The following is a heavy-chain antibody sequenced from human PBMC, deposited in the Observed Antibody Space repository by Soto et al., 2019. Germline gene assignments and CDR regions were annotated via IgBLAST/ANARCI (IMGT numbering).Heavy chain of an antibody. CDR3: ARERYQVISDGMDV. J-gene: IGHJ6*02. V-gene: IGHV1-2*02. CDR1: GYTFTGYY. D-gene: IGHD2-2*01. CDR2: INPQTGGT. Sequence: AAVKVSCKASGYTFTGYYIHWVREAPGQGLEWMGWINPQTGGTSYAQKFQGRVTLSRDTSINTAYLELSRLRFDDAAVYFCARERYQVISDGMDVWGQGTTVTVSS.